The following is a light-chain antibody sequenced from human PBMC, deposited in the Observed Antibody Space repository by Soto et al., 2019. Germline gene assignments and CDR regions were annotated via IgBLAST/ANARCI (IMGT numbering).Light chain of an antibody. CDR3: QQSYTSPWT. V-gene: IGKV1-39*01. CDR1: QSITSY. J-gene: IGKJ1*01. CDR2: AAS. Sequence: DIQMTQSPSSLSASVGDRVTITCRASQSITSYLNWYQQKPGKAPQLLIYAASSLESGVPSRFSGSGSGTDFTTPISSLQPEDVVTYFCQQSYTSPWTFGQGTKVEVK.